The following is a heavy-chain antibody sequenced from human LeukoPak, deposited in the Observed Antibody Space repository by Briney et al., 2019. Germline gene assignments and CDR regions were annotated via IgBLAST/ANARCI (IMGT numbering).Heavy chain of an antibody. CDR3: AGGLTTGILGATTRDAFDI. V-gene: IGHV3-48*01. Sequence: GGSLRLSCAASVFTFSSYTMNWVRQAPGKGLEWVSYITSSSSTIYYADSVKGRFTISRDDAKNSLYLQMNSLRAEDTAVYYSAGGLTTGILGATTRDAFDIWGQGTMVTVSS. J-gene: IGHJ3*02. D-gene: IGHD1-26*01. CDR1: VFTFSSYT. CDR2: ITSSSSTI.